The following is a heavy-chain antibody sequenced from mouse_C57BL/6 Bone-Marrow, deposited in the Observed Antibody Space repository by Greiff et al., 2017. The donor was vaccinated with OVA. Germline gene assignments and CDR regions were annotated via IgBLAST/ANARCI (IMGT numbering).Heavy chain of an antibody. CDR1: GYSFTDYN. Sequence: EVQLVESGPELVKPGASVKISCKASGYSFTDYNMTWVKQSNGKSLEWIGVINPNYGTTSYNQKFKGKATLTVDKSSITAYMQLNSLTSEDSAVYYCASPCSSCYSWFAYWGQGTLVTVSA. J-gene: IGHJ3*01. D-gene: IGHD3-2*02. CDR3: ASPCSSCYSWFAY. V-gene: IGHV1-39*01. CDR2: INPNYGTT.